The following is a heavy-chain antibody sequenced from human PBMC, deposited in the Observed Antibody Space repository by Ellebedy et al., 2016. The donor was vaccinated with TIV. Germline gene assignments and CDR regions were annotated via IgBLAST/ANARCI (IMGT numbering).Heavy chain of an antibody. J-gene: IGHJ4*02. CDR1: GFTFSSYA. V-gene: IGHV3-23*01. CDR2: ISDSGGNT. D-gene: IGHD3-22*01. CDR3: GKEILVVVTPALDH. Sequence: PGGSLRLSCAASGFTFSSYAMCWVRQAPGKGLEWVSTISDSGGNTHFPDSVKGRFTISRDNSKNTVYLQMSSLRAEDTAVYYCGKEILVVVTPALDHWGQGTLVTVSS.